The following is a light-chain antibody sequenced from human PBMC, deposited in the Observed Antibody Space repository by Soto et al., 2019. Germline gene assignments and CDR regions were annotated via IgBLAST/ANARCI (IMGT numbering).Light chain of an antibody. J-gene: IGLJ1*01. V-gene: IGLV2-14*03. CDR1: SSDVGGYNY. CDR2: DVS. Sequence: QSVLTQPASVSGSPGQSITISCTGTSSDVGGYNYVSWYQQHPGKAPKLMIYDVSNRPSGVSNRFSGSKSGYTASLTISGLQAEDEADYYCSSYTSSSTPYVFGTGTKLTVL. CDR3: SSYTSSSTPYV.